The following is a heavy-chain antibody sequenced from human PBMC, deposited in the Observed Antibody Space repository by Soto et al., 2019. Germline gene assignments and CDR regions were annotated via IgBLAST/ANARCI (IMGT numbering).Heavy chain of an antibody. CDR3: ARGAKNIYAMDV. CDR1: GFAFSTCW. Sequence: EVQLVESGGGLVQPGGSLRLSCAASGFAFSTCWMHWVRQAPGKGLLWVSRIKFDGSSTYYADSVKGRFTISRDDAKNTLFLQMNGLRVDDTAVYYCARGAKNIYAMDVWGQGTTVTVSS. J-gene: IGHJ6*02. V-gene: IGHV3-74*01. CDR2: IKFDGSST.